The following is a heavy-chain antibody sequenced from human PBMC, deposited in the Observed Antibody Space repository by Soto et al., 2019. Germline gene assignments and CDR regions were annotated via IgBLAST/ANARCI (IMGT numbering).Heavy chain of an antibody. Sequence: QVQLLESGGGLVKPGESLRLSCAASGFTFSDYYMSWIRQAPGKGLECVAYISVSSTYANYADSVEGRFTISRDNAENSLFLQMNSLRADDTAVYYCARGVRYYSLEKPANFDYWGQGALVTVSS. D-gene: IGHD3-10*01. CDR2: ISVSSTYA. CDR3: ARGVRYYSLEKPANFDY. V-gene: IGHV3-11*05. CDR1: GFTFSDYY. J-gene: IGHJ4*02.